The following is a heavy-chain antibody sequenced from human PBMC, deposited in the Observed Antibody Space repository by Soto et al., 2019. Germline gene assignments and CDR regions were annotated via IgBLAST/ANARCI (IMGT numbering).Heavy chain of an antibody. D-gene: IGHD3-10*01. J-gene: IGHJ4*02. Sequence: EVQLVESGGGLVQPGRSLRVYCAPSGFTFDEYAMHWVRQAPGKGLEWGSGISWSSGTIHYADSVRGPITDSRDNARNSLDLEMNSLRDEDTGVYYCGKDMDHCYGSGRIDYWGPRPRVMVS. CDR2: ISWSSGTI. CDR3: GKDMDHCYGSGRIDY. V-gene: IGHV3-9*01. CDR1: GFTFDEYA.